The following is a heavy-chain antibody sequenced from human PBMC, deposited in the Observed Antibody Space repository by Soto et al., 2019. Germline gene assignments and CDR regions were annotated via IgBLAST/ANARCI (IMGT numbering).Heavy chain of an antibody. J-gene: IGHJ3*02. CDR2: INHSGST. CDR3: ARGEGTTHPAFHI. V-gene: IGHV4-34*01. D-gene: IGHD1-1*01. Sequence: QVQLQQWGAGLLKPSETLSLTCAVYGGSFSGYYWSWIRQPPGKGLEWIGEINHSGSTNYNPSLKSRVTISVDTSKNQFSRKVSSVTGADTAVYYCARGEGTTHPAFHIWGQGTMVTVSS. CDR1: GGSFSGYY.